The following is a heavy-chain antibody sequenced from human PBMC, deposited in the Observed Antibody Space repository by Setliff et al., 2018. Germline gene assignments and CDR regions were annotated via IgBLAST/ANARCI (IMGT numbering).Heavy chain of an antibody. V-gene: IGHV3-23*01. Sequence: PGGSLRLSCAASGFTFSTYAMSWVRQAPGKGLEWVSSIRGSGGTMNYADSVKGRFTISRDNSKNTLYLQMNSLRAEDTAVYYCARAYYYGSGNSHKYYMDVWGKGTAVTVSS. CDR2: IRGSGGTM. CDR3: ARAYYYGSGNSHKYYMDV. J-gene: IGHJ6*03. CDR1: GFTFSTYA. D-gene: IGHD3-10*01.